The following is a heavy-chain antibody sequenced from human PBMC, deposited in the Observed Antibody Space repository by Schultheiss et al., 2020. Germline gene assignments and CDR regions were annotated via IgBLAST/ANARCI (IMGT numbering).Heavy chain of an antibody. Sequence: GGSLRLSCAASGFTFSSYAMHWVRQAPGKGLEWVAVIWYDGSNKYYADSVKGRFTISRDNSKNTLYLQMNSLRAEDTAVYYCARGPRGGYSYGLDYWGQGTLVTVSS. CDR2: IWYDGSNK. D-gene: IGHD5-18*01. V-gene: IGHV3-33*08. CDR1: GFTFSSYA. J-gene: IGHJ4*02. CDR3: ARGPRGGYSYGLDY.